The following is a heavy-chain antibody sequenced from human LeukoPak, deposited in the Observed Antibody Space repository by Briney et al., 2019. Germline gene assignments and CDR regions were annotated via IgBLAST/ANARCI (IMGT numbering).Heavy chain of an antibody. CDR1: GFTFSSYA. J-gene: IGHJ4*02. CDR2: ISYDGSNK. CDR3: TTGIRGD. V-gene: IGHV3-30-3*01. Sequence: GGSLRLSCAASGFTFSSYAMHWVRQAPGKGLEWVAVISYDGSNKYYADSVKGRFTISRDNAKNSLYLQMNSLRAEDTAVYYCTTGIRGDCGQGTLVTVSS.